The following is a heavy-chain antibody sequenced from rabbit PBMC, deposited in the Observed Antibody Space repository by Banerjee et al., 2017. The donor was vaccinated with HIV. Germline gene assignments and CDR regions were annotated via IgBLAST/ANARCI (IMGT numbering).Heavy chain of an antibody. J-gene: IGHJ4*01. CDR3: ARDFAGVIGWNFDL. CDR2: INTISGDT. V-gene: IGHV1S45*01. Sequence: QEQLEESGGDLVKPEGSLTLTCTASGFSFNNRYVMCWVRQAPGKGLEWIACINTISGDTVYATWAKGRFTISKASWTTVTLQMTSLTAADTATYFCARDFAGVIGWNFDLWGPGPWSPS. CDR1: GFSFNNRYV. D-gene: IGHD4-2*01.